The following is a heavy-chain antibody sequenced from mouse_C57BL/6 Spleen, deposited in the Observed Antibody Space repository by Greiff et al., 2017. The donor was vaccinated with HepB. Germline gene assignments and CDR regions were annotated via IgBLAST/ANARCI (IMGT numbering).Heavy chain of an antibody. CDR1: GFNIKDDY. CDR3: TKYHWFAY. CDR2: IDPENGDT. Sequence: EVKLVESGAELVRPGASVKLSCTASGFNIKDDYMHWVKQRPEQGLEWIGWIDPENGDTEYASKFQGKATITADTSSNTAYLQLSSLTSEDTAVYYCTKYHWFAYWGQGTLVTVSA. J-gene: IGHJ3*01. V-gene: IGHV14-4*01. D-gene: IGHD5-1*01.